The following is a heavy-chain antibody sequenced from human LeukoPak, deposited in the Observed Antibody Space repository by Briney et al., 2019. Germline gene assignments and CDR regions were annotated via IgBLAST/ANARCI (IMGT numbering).Heavy chain of an antibody. D-gene: IGHD3-3*01. CDR3: ASSLLGVSP. V-gene: IGHV3-74*01. CDR1: GFTFRNYW. J-gene: IGHJ4*02. Sequence: GGSLRLSCAVSGFTFRNYWMYWVRQAPGEALVWVSRISGDGSTTTYADTVKGRFTISRDNAKNTLYLQMNSLRADDTAVYYCASSLLGVSPWGQGTLVTVS. CDR2: ISGDGSTT.